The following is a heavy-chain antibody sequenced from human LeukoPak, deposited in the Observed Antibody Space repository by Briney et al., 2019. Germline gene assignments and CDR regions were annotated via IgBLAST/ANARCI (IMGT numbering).Heavy chain of an antibody. CDR3: ARDGYYGSASYYFDY. Sequence: ASVRVSCKASGYTFTGYYMHWVRQAPGLGLEWMGWINPNSGDTIFAQRFQGRVTLTRDTSVSTAYMELSRLTSDDTAVYYCARDGYYGSASYYFDYWGQGTLVTVSS. D-gene: IGHD3-10*01. J-gene: IGHJ4*02. CDR2: INPNSGDT. CDR1: GYTFTGYY. V-gene: IGHV1-2*02.